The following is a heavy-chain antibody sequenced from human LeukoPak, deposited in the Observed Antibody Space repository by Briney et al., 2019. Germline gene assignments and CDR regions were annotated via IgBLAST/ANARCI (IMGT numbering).Heavy chain of an antibody. V-gene: IGHV1-69*15. D-gene: IGHD1-26*01. J-gene: IGHJ5*02. CDR3: ARKLRLGGNWFDP. CDR1: GGTFTSYA. CDR2: IIPISGTT. Sequence: ASVKVSCKTSGGTFTSYAITWVRQAPGQGLEWMGKIIPISGTTNYAQKFQGRVTFTADESTSTAYMEMSSLRSEDTALYYCARKLRLGGNWFDPWGQGTLVTVSS.